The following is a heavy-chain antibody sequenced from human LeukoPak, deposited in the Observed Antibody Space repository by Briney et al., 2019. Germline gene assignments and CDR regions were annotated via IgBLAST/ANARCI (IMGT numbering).Heavy chain of an antibody. J-gene: IGHJ6*03. D-gene: IGHD3-10*01. CDR2: INPNSGGT. CDR3: AREPMARGKKYYYYMDV. V-gene: IGHV1-2*02. CDR1: GYTFTGYY. Sequence: GASVKVSCKASGYTFTGYYMHWVRQAPGQGLEWMGWINPNSGGTNYAQKLQGRVTMTTDTSTSTAYMELRSLRSDDTAVYYCAREPMARGKKYYYYMDVWGKGTTVTVSS.